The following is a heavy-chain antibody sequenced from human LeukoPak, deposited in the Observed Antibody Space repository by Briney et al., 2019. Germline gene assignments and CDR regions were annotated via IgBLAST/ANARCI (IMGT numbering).Heavy chain of an antibody. J-gene: IGHJ4*02. V-gene: IGHV3-30*18. CDR1: GFTFSSHG. Sequence: GRSLRLSCAASGFTFSSHGMHWVRQAPGKGLEWVAVIANDGRDKKYADSVKGRFTISRDNSKNTLYLQMNSLRAEDTAVYYCAKDEPGSYSPSDYWGQGTLVTVSS. CDR3: AKDEPGSYSPSDY. D-gene: IGHD3-10*01. CDR2: IANDGRDK.